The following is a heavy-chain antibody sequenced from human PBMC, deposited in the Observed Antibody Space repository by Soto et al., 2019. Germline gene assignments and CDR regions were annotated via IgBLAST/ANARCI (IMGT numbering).Heavy chain of an antibody. Sequence: QVQLVQSGAEVQKPGASVKVSCKASGYTFTSYDINWVRQATGQGLEWMGWMNPNSGNTGYAQKFQGRVSMTRNTPKTPAQKGLGRLGFGGPAGYFWGGGFFWGGGWYHWPPPWGQGTLVPV. V-gene: IGHV1-8*01. CDR2: MNPNSGNT. J-gene: IGHJ5*02. D-gene: IGHD3-3*01. CDR1: GYTFTSYD. CDR3: GGGFFWGGGWYHWPPP.